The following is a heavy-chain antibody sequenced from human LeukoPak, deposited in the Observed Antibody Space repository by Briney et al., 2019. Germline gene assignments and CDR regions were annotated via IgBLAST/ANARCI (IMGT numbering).Heavy chain of an antibody. D-gene: IGHD5-18*01. Sequence: SETLSLTCAVYGGSFSGYYWSWIRQPPGKGLEWIGEINHSGSTNYNPSLKSRVTISVDTSKNQFSLKLSSVTAADTAVYYCARDRNGAMVTRNYFDYWGQGTLVTVSS. CDR1: GGSFSGYY. CDR3: ARDRNGAMVTRNYFDY. V-gene: IGHV4-34*01. CDR2: INHSGST. J-gene: IGHJ4*02.